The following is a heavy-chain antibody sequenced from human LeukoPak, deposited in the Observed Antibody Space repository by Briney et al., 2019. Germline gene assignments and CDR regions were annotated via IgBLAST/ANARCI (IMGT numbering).Heavy chain of an antibody. V-gene: IGHV1-2*02. CDR3: AAMGVGEPFDP. D-gene: IGHD1-26*01. CDR1: GYTFTGYY. Sequence: ASVKVSCKAFGYTFTGYYMHWVRQAPGQGLEWMGWINPNSGGTNYAQKFQGRVTMTTDTSTSTAYMELRSLRSDDTAVYYCAAMGVGEPFDPWGQGTLVTVSS. J-gene: IGHJ5*02. CDR2: INPNSGGT.